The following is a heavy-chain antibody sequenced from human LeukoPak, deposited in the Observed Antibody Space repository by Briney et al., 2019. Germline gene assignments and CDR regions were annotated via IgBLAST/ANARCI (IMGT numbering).Heavy chain of an antibody. CDR2: IRSKAYGGTT. J-gene: IGHJ4*02. Sequence: GGSLRLSCTASGFTFGDYSMNWVRQAPGKGLKWVGFIRSKAYGGTTEYAASVKGRFTISRDDSKSIAYLQMNSLKTEDTAVYYCTRGRRATHDYWGQGTLVTVSS. V-gene: IGHV3-49*04. CDR1: GFTFGDYS. CDR3: TRGRRATHDY. D-gene: IGHD1-26*01.